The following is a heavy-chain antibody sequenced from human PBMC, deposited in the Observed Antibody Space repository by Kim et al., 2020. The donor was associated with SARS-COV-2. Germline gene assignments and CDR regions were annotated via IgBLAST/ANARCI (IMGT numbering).Heavy chain of an antibody. Sequence: ASVKVSCKASGYTFTSYAMHWVRQAPGQRLEWMGWINAGNGNTKYSQKFQGRVTITRDTSASTAYMDVNSLRSEDTAVYDCVRATGYGMDVWCQGTTVT. V-gene: IGHV1-3*01. J-gene: IGHJ6*02. D-gene: IGHD4-17*01. CDR2: INAGNGNT. CDR3: VRATGYGMDV. CDR1: GYTFTSYA.